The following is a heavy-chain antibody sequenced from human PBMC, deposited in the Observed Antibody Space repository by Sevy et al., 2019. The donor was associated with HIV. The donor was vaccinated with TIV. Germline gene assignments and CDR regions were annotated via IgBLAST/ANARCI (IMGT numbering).Heavy chain of an antibody. Sequence: GGSLRLSCAASGFTFSSYDMHWVRQVTGQGLEWVSGIGIAGDTYYPGSVKGRFTISRENARNSLDLQMNCLRAGDTAVYYCVRGNNLGELGYWFDPWGQGTLVTVSS. CDR3: VRGNNLGELGYWFDP. V-gene: IGHV3-13*01. D-gene: IGHD3-10*01. CDR1: GFTFSSYD. CDR2: IGIAGDT. J-gene: IGHJ5*02.